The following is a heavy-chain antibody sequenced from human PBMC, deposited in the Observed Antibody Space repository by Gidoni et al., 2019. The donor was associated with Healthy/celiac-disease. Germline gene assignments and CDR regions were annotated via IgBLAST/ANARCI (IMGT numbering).Heavy chain of an antibody. CDR1: GFTFSSYA. CDR3: AKVGYYGSD. V-gene: IGHV3-23*01. Sequence: EVQLLESGGGLVQTGGYLRLSCAASGFTFSSYAMSWVRQAPVKGREWVSAISGSGGSTYYADSVKGRFTISIYNSKNTLYLQMNSLRAEDTAVYYCAKVGYYGSDWGQGTLVTVSA. D-gene: IGHD3-10*01. CDR2: ISGSGGST. J-gene: IGHJ4*02.